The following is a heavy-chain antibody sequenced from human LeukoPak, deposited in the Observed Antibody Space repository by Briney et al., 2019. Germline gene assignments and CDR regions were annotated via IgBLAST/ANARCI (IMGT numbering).Heavy chain of an antibody. D-gene: IGHD1-7*01. J-gene: IGHJ4*02. V-gene: IGHV3-23*01. Sequence: GGSLRLSRAASGFTFRNYAMAWVRQAPGKGLEWVSAISGGGGSTYYADSVKGRFTISRDNSNNTVYLQMNSLRTEDTAVYYCARNDLDNWNYGVDSWGQGTLVTVSS. CDR2: ISGGGGST. CDR1: GFTFRNYA. CDR3: ARNDLDNWNYGVDS.